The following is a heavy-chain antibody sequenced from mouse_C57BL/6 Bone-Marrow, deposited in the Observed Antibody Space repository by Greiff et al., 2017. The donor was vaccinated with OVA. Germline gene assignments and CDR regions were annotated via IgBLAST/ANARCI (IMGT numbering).Heavy chain of an antibody. CDR3: AKGGGLLPWYFDV. J-gene: IGHJ1*03. V-gene: IGHV2-5*01. Sequence: VQLVESGPGLVQPSQSLSITCTVSGFSLTSYGVHWVRQSPGKGLEWLGVIWRGGSTDYNAAFMSRLSITKDNSKSQVFFKMNSLQADDTAIYYCAKGGGLLPWYFDVWGTGTTVTVPS. CDR2: IWRGGST. CDR1: GFSLTSYG. D-gene: IGHD2-3*01.